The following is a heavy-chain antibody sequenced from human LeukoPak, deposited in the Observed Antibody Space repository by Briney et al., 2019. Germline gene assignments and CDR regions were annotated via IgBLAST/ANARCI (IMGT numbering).Heavy chain of an antibody. CDR3: ARRHIAAYIDY. Sequence: ASVKVSCKASGYTFTGYYMHRVRQAPGQGLEWMGIINPSGGSTSYAQKFQGRVTMTRDMSTSTVYMELSSLRSEDTAVYYCARRHIAAYIDYWGQGTLVTVSS. V-gene: IGHV1-46*01. J-gene: IGHJ4*02. CDR2: INPSGGST. CDR1: GYTFTGYY. D-gene: IGHD6-6*01.